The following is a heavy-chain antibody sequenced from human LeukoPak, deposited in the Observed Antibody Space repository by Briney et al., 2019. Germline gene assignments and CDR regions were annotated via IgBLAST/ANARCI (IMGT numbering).Heavy chain of an antibody. CDR2: ISSTGSYI. J-gene: IGHJ6*03. CDR1: RFTFSSYS. CDR3: AKGSKEVLFTRDHYMDV. V-gene: IGHV3-21*01. D-gene: IGHD3-3*01. Sequence: GGSLRLSCAASRFTFSSYSMNWVRQAPGKGLEWVSSISSTGSYIYYADSVKGRFTISRDNAKNPVHLQMNSLRAEDTAVYYCAKGSKEVLFTRDHYMDVWGKGTTVTISS.